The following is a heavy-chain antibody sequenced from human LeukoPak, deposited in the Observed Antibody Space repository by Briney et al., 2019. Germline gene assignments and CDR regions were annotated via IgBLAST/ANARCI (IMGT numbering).Heavy chain of an antibody. D-gene: IGHD6-19*01. CDR3: ARGRVIAVAGPRAWFDY. V-gene: IGHV4-34*01. CDR2: INHSGST. Sequence: PSETLSLTCTVSGGSISSYYWSWIRQPPGKGLEWIGEINHSGSTNYNPSLKSRVTISVDTSKNQFSLKLSSVTAADTAVYYCARGRVIAVAGPRAWFDYWGQGTLVTVSS. CDR1: GGSISSYY. J-gene: IGHJ4*02.